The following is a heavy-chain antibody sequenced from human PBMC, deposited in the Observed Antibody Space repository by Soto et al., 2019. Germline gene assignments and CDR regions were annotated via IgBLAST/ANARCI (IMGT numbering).Heavy chain of an antibody. V-gene: IGHV3-23*01. CDR3: AKATSATCTGSICYSFAY. D-gene: IGHD2-21*01. CDR1: GFTFGSYA. CDR2: FSGGRDTT. Sequence: VQLLESGGGLVQPGGSLRLSCVASGFTFGSYAMSWVRQAPGQRLEWVATFSGGRDTTWHADSVKGRFTVSRDSSKNTLSLQMNSLRPEDTALYYCAKATSATCTGSICYSFAYLGQGTLFTVSS. J-gene: IGHJ4*02.